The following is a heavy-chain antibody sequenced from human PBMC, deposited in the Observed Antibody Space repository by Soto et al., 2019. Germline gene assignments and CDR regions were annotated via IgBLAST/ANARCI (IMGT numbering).Heavy chain of an antibody. V-gene: IGHV3-30*03. J-gene: IGHJ4*02. CDR2: ISYNGSNK. CDR1: GFTFSSYS. D-gene: IGHD3-3*01. Sequence: GGSLRLSCAASGFTFSSYSMNWVRQAPGKGLEWVAAISYNGSNKYYADSVKGRFTISRDNSKNTLYLQMNSLRAEDTAVYYCARDKRDLRFLEWSYYFDFWGQGTLVTVSS. CDR3: ARDKRDLRFLEWSYYFDF.